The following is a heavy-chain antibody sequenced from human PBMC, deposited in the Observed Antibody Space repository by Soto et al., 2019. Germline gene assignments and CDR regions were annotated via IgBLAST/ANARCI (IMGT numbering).Heavy chain of an antibody. D-gene: IGHD6-19*01. CDR2: IRQDGSEK. V-gene: IGHV3-7*05. CDR1: GFSFSNYW. Sequence: TGGSLRLSCAASGFSFSNYWMSWVRQTPGKGLEWVANIRQDGSEKYYVDSVKGRFTISRDNAKNSLYLQMNSLRVEDTAVYYCTSRNLERCFSSGCSAPYDYWGQGALVTVSS. J-gene: IGHJ4*02. CDR3: TSRNLERCFSSGCSAPYDY.